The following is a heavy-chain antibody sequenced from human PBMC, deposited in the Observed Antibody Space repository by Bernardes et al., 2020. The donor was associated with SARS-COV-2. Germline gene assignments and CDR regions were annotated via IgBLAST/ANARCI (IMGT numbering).Heavy chain of an antibody. CDR1: GFTFLDYT. CDR3: ATEDGEWLES. V-gene: IGHV3-33*01. J-gene: IGHJ5*01. CDR2: IWHIGSGD. Sequence: GGSLTPSCPPSGFTFLDYTIHWARQAPAKGLEWVAVIWHIGSGDIYVDSVKGRFAISRDNSNNTLYLQMNNLRVEDTALYRCATEDGEWLESWGQGTLVTVSS. D-gene: IGHD4-17*01.